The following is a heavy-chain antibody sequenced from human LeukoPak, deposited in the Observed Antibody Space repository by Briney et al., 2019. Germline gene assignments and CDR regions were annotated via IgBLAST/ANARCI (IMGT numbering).Heavy chain of an antibody. J-gene: IGHJ5*02. CDR1: GYTFTSYY. CDR3: AREGGVNRLIQGWFDP. CDR2: INPSGGST. V-gene: IGHV1-46*01. Sequence: ASVKLSCKASGYTFTSYYMHWVRQAPGQGLEWMGIINPSGGSTSYAQKFQSRVTMTRDTSTSTVYMELSSLSSEDTAVYYCAREGGVNRLIQGWFDPWGQGTLVTVSS. D-gene: IGHD3-16*02.